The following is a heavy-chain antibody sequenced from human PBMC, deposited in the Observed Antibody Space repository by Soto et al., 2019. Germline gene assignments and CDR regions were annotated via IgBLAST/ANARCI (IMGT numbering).Heavy chain of an antibody. J-gene: IGHJ6*02. Sequence: SETLSLTCAVYGGSFSGYYWSWIRQPPGKGLEWIGEINHSGSTNYNPSLKSRVTISVDTSKNQFSLKLSSVTAADTAVYYCARAPDSSLDWDRYYYGMDVWGQGTTVTVSS. CDR3: ARAPDSSLDWDRYYYGMDV. V-gene: IGHV4-34*01. D-gene: IGHD6-6*01. CDR1: GGSFSGYY. CDR2: INHSGST.